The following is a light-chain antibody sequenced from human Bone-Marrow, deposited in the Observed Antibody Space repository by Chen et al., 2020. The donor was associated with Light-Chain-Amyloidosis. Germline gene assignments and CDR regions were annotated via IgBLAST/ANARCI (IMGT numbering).Light chain of an antibody. CDR1: QSVSSSY. CDR2: GAS. V-gene: IGKV3-20*01. Sequence: EIVLTQSPGTLSLSPGERATLSCRASQSVSSSYLAWYQQKPGQAPRLLIYGASSRATGIPDRFSGSVSGADFTLTISRLEPEDFAVYYCQQYGSSPRVTFGGGTKVEIK. CDR3: QQYGSSPRVT. J-gene: IGKJ4*01.